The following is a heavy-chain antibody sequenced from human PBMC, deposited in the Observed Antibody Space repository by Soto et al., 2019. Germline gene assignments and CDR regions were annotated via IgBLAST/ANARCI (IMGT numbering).Heavy chain of an antibody. J-gene: IGHJ6*02. Sequence: VQLVESGGGEVQPGRSLRLSCAASGFTYTDFALHWVRQAPGKGLEWVAIISYDGSDKYYADSVKGRFAISRDNPKNTLSLEMNSLRPEDTAVYFCARRAWDSYSAIDVWGQGTTVTVFS. V-gene: IGHV3-30*09. CDR3: ARRAWDSYSAIDV. CDR1: GFTYTDFA. D-gene: IGHD3-22*01. CDR2: ISYDGSDK.